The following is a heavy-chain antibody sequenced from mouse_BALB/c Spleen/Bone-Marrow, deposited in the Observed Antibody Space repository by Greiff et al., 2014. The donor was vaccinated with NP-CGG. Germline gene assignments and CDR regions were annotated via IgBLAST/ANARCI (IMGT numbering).Heavy chain of an antibody. CDR1: GLTFSSYA. J-gene: IGHJ2*01. CDR2: ISSGGSYT. V-gene: IGHV5-9-3*01. D-gene: IGHD2-4*01. Sequence: VQLKESGGGLVKPGGSLKLSCAASGLTFSSYAMSWVRQTPEKRLEWVATISSGGSYTCYPDSVKGRFTISRDNAKNTLYLQMSSLRSEDTAMYYCARHGITRLLGYWGQGTTLTVSS. CDR3: ARHGITRLLGY.